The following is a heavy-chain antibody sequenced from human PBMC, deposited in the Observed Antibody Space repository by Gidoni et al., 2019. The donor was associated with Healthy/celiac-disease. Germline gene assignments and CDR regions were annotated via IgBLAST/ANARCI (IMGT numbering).Heavy chain of an antibody. CDR2: IIPSFGTA. D-gene: IGHD6-6*01. J-gene: IGHJ5*02. CDR1: GGTSSSYA. Sequence: VQLVPSGAEVTTPGPSVKVSCKASGGTSSSYAISWVRQAPGQGLEWMGVIIPSFGTANYAQKFQGRVTMTADESTSTAYMELSSLRSEDTAVYYCARDHIGYSSSSGWFDPWGQGTLVTVSS. CDR3: ARDHIGYSSSSGWFDP. V-gene: IGHV1-69*01.